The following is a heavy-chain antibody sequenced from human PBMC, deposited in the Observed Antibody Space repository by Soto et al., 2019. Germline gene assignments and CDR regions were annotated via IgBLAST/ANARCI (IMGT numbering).Heavy chain of an antibody. CDR3: AKDSRATGTYYYYGMDV. CDR1: GYTFTSYG. Sequence: ASVKVSCKASGYTFTSYGISWVRQAPGQGLEWMGWISAYNGNTNYAQKLQGRVTMTTDTSTSTAYMELRSLRSDDTAVYYCAKDSRATGTYYYYGMDVWGQGTTVTVSS. D-gene: IGHD1-1*01. J-gene: IGHJ6*02. V-gene: IGHV1-18*01. CDR2: ISAYNGNT.